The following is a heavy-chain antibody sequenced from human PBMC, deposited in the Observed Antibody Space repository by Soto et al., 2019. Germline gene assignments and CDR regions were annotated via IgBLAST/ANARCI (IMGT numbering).Heavy chain of an antibody. CDR1: GYTFTGYY. Sequence: ASVKVSCKASGYTFTGYYMHWVRQAPGQGPEWMGWINPNSGGTNYAQKFQGRVTMTRDTSISTAYMELSRLRSDDTAVYYCARYYYDSSGYYYDGMDVWGQGTTVTVSS. D-gene: IGHD3-22*01. CDR2: INPNSGGT. V-gene: IGHV1-2*02. J-gene: IGHJ6*02. CDR3: ARYYYDSSGYYYDGMDV.